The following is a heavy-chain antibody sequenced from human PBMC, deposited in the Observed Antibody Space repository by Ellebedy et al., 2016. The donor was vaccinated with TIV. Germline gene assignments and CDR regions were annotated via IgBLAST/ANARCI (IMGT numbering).Heavy chain of an antibody. Sequence: GGSLRLXCAASGFTFRNYLMTWVRQAPGKGLEWVANIEQDGSGGSYVDSVKGRFTISRDNAKNSLYLQMNSLRAEGTAVYYCAGRGYWGQGTLVTVSS. V-gene: IGHV3-7*01. CDR1: GFTFRNYL. D-gene: IGHD3-10*01. CDR3: AGRGY. J-gene: IGHJ4*02. CDR2: IEQDGSGG.